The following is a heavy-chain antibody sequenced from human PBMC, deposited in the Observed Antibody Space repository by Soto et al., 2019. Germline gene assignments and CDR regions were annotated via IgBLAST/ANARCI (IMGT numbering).Heavy chain of an antibody. J-gene: IGHJ6*02. CDR2: ISYDGSNK. D-gene: IGHD3-3*01. V-gene: IGHV3-30-3*01. CDR1: GFTFSSYA. Sequence: GGSLRLSCAASGFTFSSYAMHWVRQAPGKGLEWVAVISYDGSNKYYADSVKGRFTISRDNSKNTLYLQMNSLRAEDTAVYYCARDFRSCYYLSGYSYYGMVVCGPATTVTGS. CDR3: ARDFRSCYYLSGYSYYGMVV.